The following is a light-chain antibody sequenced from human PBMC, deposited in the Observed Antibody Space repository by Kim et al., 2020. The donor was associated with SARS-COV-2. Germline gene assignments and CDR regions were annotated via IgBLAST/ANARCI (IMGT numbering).Light chain of an antibody. V-gene: IGKV3-15*01. CDR2: HAA. Sequence: EIVLTQSPATLSVSPGERATLSCRASQSVSSSLDGYQQKPGQAPRRLIYHAATRATGIPASFSHSRSGTVCTLTNSSLQSEDFAVYYCELYNNWCPSACAQGTGLDLT. CDR3: ELYNNWCPSACAQGTGLDLT. J-gene: IGKJ5*01. CDR1: QSVSSS.